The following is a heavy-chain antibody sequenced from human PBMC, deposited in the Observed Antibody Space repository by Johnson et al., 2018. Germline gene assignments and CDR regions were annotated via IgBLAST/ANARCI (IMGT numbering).Heavy chain of an antibody. J-gene: IGHJ6*02. CDR2: ISYYGSNK. CDR3: AKYSSSSNYYYGMDV. CDR1: GFTFSNCG. V-gene: IGHV3-30*18. Sequence: QVQLVESGGGVVQPGRSLRLSCAASGFTFSNCGMHWVRQAPGKGLEWVAVISYYGSNKYYADSVKGRFTISRDNSKNTLYLQMNSLRAEDTAVYYCAKYSSSSNYYYGMDVWGQGTTVTVSS. D-gene: IGHD6-6*01.